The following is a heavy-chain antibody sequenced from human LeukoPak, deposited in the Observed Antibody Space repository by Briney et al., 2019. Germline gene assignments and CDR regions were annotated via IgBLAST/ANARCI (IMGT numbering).Heavy chain of an antibody. CDR3: ARDTPGVIITPDY. V-gene: IGHV3-48*03. CDR2: IDAYTDII. Sequence: HTGGSLRLSCAASGFTFSSYEMIWVRQAPGQGLEWISYIDAYTDIIHYADSVRGRFTITRDNAKNSLYLQMNSLRAEDTAVYYCARDTPGVIITPDYWGQGTLVTVSS. D-gene: IGHD3-22*01. CDR1: GFTFSSYE. J-gene: IGHJ4*02.